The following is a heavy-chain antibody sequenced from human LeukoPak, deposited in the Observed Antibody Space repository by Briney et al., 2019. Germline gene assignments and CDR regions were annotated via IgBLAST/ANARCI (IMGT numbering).Heavy chain of an antibody. J-gene: IGHJ4*02. CDR2: IYYSRYS. CDR3: ASCPSALAFDY. Sequence: SETLSLTCTVSGGSISSGGYYWSWIRQHPGTGLEWIGYIYYSRYSSYTPTLKIPITISVSTSTHQLSLKLRSVAAAATAVYSCASCPSALAFDYWGQGTLVTVSS. CDR1: GGSISSGGYY. V-gene: IGHV4-31*01. D-gene: IGHD6-6*01.